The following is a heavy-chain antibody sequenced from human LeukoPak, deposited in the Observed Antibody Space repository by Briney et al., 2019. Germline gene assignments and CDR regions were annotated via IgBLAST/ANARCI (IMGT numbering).Heavy chain of an antibody. D-gene: IGHD3-10*01. CDR1: GYTFTSYD. J-gene: IGHJ4*02. CDR3: ARVAMVRGVFYFDY. CDR2: MNPNSGNT. V-gene: IGHV1-8*01. Sequence: ASVKVSCKASGYTFTSYDINWVRQATGQGLEWMGWMNPNSGNTGYAQEFQGRVTMTRNTSISTAYMELSSLRSEDTAVYYCARVAMVRGVFYFDYWGQGTLVTVSS.